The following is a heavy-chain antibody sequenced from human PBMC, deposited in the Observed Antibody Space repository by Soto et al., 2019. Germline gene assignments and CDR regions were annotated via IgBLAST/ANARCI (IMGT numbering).Heavy chain of an antibody. J-gene: IGHJ4*02. CDR1: GFTFSSYA. CDR2: ISGSGGST. Sequence: EVQLLESGGGLVQPGGSLRLSCAASGFTFSSYAMSWVRQAPGKGLEWVSAISGSGGSTYYADSVKGRFPISRDNSKNTLYLQMNCLRAEDTAVYYCAKSLVLVPAAIGYWGQGTLVTVSS. CDR3: AKSLVLVPAAIGY. D-gene: IGHD2-2*01. V-gene: IGHV3-23*01.